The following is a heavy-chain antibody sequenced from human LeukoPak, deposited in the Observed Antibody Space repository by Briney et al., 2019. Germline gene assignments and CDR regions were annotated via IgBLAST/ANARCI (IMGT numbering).Heavy chain of an antibody. CDR2: IYPNSGGT. J-gene: IGHJ4*02. CDR1: GYTFTGYY. CDR3: ARERGYGDYFDY. D-gene: IGHD3-22*01. Sequence: ASVKVSCKASGYTFTGYYMHWVRQAPGQGLEWMGWIYPNSGGTNYAQTFQGRVTMTRDTSISTAYMELSRLRSDDTAVYYSARERGYGDYFDYWGQGTLVTVSS. V-gene: IGHV1-2*02.